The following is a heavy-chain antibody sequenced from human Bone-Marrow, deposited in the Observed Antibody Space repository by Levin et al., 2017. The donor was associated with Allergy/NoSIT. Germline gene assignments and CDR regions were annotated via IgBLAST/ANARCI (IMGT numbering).Heavy chain of an antibody. V-gene: IGHV2-70*10. J-gene: IGHJ4*02. CDR3: ARSSPGGFSYGHHFDY. CDR2: IDWDDDK. Sequence: SGPTLVKPTQTLTLTCTFSGFSLTTSAMCVSWIRQPPGKALEWIARIDWDDDKYYSTSLKTRLSISKDTSKNQVVLTMTNMDPVDTATYYCARSSPGGFSYGHHFDYWGQGTLVAVSS. D-gene: IGHD5-18*01. CDR1: GFSLTTSAMC.